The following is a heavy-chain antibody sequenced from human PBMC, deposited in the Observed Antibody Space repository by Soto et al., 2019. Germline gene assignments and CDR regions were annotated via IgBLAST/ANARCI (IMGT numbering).Heavy chain of an antibody. D-gene: IGHD2-2*01. CDR1: GFTFSSYG. V-gene: IGHV3-30*18. Sequence: QVQLVESGGGVVQPGRSLRLSCAASGFTFSSYGMHWVRQAPGKGLEWVAVISLDGSNKYYADSVKGRFTISRDNSRNTLYLQMNSLRAEDTAVYYCVKERMEQYQVLPFFEYWGQGTLVTVSS. J-gene: IGHJ4*02. CDR2: ISLDGSNK. CDR3: VKERMEQYQVLPFFEY.